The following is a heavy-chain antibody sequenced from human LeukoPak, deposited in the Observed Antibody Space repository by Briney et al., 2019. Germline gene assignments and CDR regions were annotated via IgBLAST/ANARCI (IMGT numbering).Heavy chain of an antibody. CDR3: ARGYCSTTSCPYIWFDP. V-gene: IGHV4-38-2*02. J-gene: IGHJ5*02. D-gene: IGHD2-2*01. CDR2: IYHTGST. Sequence: PSETLSLTCTVSGYSISSGYYWAWIRQPPGKGLEWIGNIYHTGSTNYKSPLKSRAAISLDTSKNQFSLKLNSATAADTAVYYCARGYCSTTSCPYIWFDPWGQGTLVTVSS. CDR1: GYSISSGYY.